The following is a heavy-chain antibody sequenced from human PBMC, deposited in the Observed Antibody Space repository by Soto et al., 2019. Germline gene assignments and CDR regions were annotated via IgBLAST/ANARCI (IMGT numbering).Heavy chain of an antibody. J-gene: IGHJ4*02. CDR2: ISAYNGNT. Sequence: ASVKVSCKASGYTFTSYGISWVRQAPGQGLEWMGWISAYNGNTNYAQKLQGRVTMTTDTSTSTTYMELRSLRFDDTAVYYCARDREGGCRSTSCYGDFDYWGQGTLVTVSS. V-gene: IGHV1-18*01. CDR3: ARDREGGCRSTSCYGDFDY. D-gene: IGHD2-2*01. CDR1: GYTFTSYG.